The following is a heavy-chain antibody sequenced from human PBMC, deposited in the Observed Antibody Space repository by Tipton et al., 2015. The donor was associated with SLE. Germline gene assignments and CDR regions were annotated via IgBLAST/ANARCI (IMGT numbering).Heavy chain of an antibody. CDR1: GFTFSSYW. V-gene: IGHV3-7*01. CDR2: IKQDGSEK. J-gene: IGHJ4*02. Sequence: SLRLSCAASGFTFSSYWMSWVRQAPGKGLEWVANIKQDGSEKYYVDSVKGRFTISRDNAKNSLYLQMNSLRAEDTAVYYCARDRAAAGTGYFDYWGQGTLVTVSS. CDR3: ARDRAAAGTGYFDY. D-gene: IGHD6-13*01.